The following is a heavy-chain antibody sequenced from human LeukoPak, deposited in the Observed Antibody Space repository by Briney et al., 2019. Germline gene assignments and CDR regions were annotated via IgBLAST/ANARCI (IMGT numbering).Heavy chain of an antibody. V-gene: IGHV4/OR15-8*02. D-gene: IGHD1-26*01. CDR1: GGSIRSTNW. Sequence: SSETLSLTCGVSGGSIRSTNWWSWVRQPPGQGLEWIGEISLSGQTNFNPSLNGRVTMSLDEPRNQLSLKLTSVTAADTAIYYCSRESGAFCPFRYWGQGTLVIVPP. CDR2: ISLSGQT. J-gene: IGHJ4*02. CDR3: SRESGAFCPFRY.